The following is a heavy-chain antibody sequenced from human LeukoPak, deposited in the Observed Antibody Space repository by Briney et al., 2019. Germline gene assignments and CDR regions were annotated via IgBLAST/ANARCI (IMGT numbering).Heavy chain of an antibody. J-gene: IGHJ5*02. Sequence: GGSLRLSCAASGFTFSSYAMSWVRQAPGKGLEWVSAISGSGGSTYYADSVKGRFTISRDNSKNTLYLQMNSLRAEDTAVYYCAKGSSVGRITIFGVVQNWFDPWGQGTLVTVSS. CDR3: AKGSSVGRITIFGVVQNWFDP. CDR1: GFTFSSYA. D-gene: IGHD3-3*01. V-gene: IGHV3-23*01. CDR2: ISGSGGST.